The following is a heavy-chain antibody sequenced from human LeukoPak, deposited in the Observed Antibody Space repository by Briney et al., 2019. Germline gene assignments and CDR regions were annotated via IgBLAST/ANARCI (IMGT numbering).Heavy chain of an antibody. Sequence: GGSLRLSCAASGFTFKNHGMYWVRQPPGKGLEWVAVIWFDGSNKYYAEAVQGRFTISRDNSRNILSLQMDSVRVEDTAVYYCVRGGPGAAVDYGGQGPQFPVSS. CDR1: GFTFKNHG. CDR3: VRGGPGAAVDY. V-gene: IGHV3-33*01. J-gene: IGHJ4*02. CDR2: IWFDGSNK. D-gene: IGHD6-13*01.